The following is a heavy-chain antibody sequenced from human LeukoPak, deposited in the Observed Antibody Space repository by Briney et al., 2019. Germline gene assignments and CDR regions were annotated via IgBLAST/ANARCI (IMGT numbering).Heavy chain of an antibody. Sequence: TLSLTCTVSGGSISSGGYYWSWIRQHPGKGLEWIGYIYYSGSTYYNPSLKSRVTISVDTSKNQFSLKLSSVTAADTAVYYCAGAARPALYYYGMDVWGQGTTVTVSS. D-gene: IGHD6-6*01. CDR3: AGAARPALYYYGMDV. CDR1: GGSISSGGYY. CDR2: IYYSGST. V-gene: IGHV4-31*03. J-gene: IGHJ6*02.